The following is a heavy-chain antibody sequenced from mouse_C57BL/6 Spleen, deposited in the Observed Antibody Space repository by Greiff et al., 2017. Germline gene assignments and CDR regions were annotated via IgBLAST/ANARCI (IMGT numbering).Heavy chain of an antibody. CDR1: GYAFSSYW. CDR2: IYPGDGDT. J-gene: IGHJ4*01. V-gene: IGHV1-80*01. D-gene: IGHD2-3*01. Sequence: VQLQQSGAELVKPGASVKISCKASGYAFSSYWMNWVKQRPGKGLEWIGQIYPGDGDTNYNGKFKGKATLTADKSSSTAYMQLSSLTSEDSAVYFCARRGDYDGYYVNAMDYWGQGTSVTVSS. CDR3: ARRGDYDGYYVNAMDY.